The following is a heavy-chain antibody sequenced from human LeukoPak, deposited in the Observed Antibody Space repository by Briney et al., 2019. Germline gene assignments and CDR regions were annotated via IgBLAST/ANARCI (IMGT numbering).Heavy chain of an antibody. Sequence: PGGSLRLSCAASGFTFSSYAMSWVRQAPGKGLEWVSAISGSGGSTYYADSVKGRFTISRDNSKNTLYLQMNSLRAEDTAVYYCAKDGWDEGIAAADDYWGQGTLVTVSS. CDR1: GFTFSSYA. J-gene: IGHJ4*02. CDR2: ISGSGGST. V-gene: IGHV3-23*01. CDR3: AKDGWDEGIAAADDY. D-gene: IGHD6-13*01.